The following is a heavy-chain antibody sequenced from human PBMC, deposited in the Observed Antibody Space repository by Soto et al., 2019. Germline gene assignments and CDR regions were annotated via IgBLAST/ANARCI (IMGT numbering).Heavy chain of an antibody. CDR2: ISSGGDTI. J-gene: IGHJ4*02. CDR3: ARDRAAGGY. V-gene: IGHV3-48*03. Sequence: GALRLSCAASGFSFSNYEMNWVRQAPGKGLEWVAYISSGGDTIHYADSVRGRFTVSRDNARNSLSLQMNTLRVEDTALYYCARDRAAGGYWGQGTLVTVSS. D-gene: IGHD6-13*01. CDR1: GFSFSNYE.